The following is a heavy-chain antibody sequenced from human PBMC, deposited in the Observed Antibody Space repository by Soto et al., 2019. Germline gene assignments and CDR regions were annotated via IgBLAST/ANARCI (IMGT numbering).Heavy chain of an antibody. CDR1: GYTFTGYC. D-gene: IGHD1-26*01. V-gene: IGHV1-2*02. CDR2: INPNSGDT. J-gene: IGHJ6*02. Sequence: VKVSCKASGYTFTGYCVHWVRQAPGQGLEWMGWINPNSGDTYLAQRFQGRVTMNRDTSIGTAYMELRGLTSDDTAEYYCAKGGAIVAAGTRVYLYNAMDVWGQGTTVTVSS. CDR3: AKGGAIVAAGTRVYLYNAMDV.